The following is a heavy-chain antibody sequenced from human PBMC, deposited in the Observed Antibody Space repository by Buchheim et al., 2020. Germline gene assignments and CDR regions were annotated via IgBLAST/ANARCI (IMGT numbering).Heavy chain of an antibody. CDR1: GGSISSSSYY. V-gene: IGHV4-39*01. J-gene: IGHJ6*02. CDR3: LCIVVVPAAMCRFGRGMDV. Sequence: QLQLQESGPGLVKPSETLSLTCTVSGGSISSSSYYWGWIRQPPGKGLEWIGCIYYSGSTYYNPSLKSRVTISVDTSKNQFSLKLRTVTAADTSVYDCLCIVVVPAAMCRFGRGMDVWGQRTT. D-gene: IGHD2-2*01. CDR2: IYYSGST.